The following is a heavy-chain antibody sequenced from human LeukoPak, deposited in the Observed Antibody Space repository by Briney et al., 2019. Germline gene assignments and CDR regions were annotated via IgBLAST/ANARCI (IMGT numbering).Heavy chain of an antibody. J-gene: IGHJ3*02. CDR2: ISGSGGST. CDR1: GFTFSSYA. D-gene: IGHD3-16*02. V-gene: IGHV3-23*01. CDR3: VTDVVMATSHDAFDI. Sequence: PGGSLRLSCAASGFTFSSYAMSWVRQAPGKGLEWVSAISGSGGSTYYADSVKGRFTISRDNSKNTLYLQMNSLRAEDTAVYYCVTDVVMATSHDAFDIWGQGTMVTVSS.